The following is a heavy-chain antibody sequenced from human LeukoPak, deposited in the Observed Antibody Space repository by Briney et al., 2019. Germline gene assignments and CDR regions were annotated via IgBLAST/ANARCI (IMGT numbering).Heavy chain of an antibody. D-gene: IGHD1-26*01. Sequence: PGGSLRLSCAASGFSFSNAWMSWVRQAPGKGLEWVSYISSSSSTIYYADSVKGRFTISRDNAKNSLYLQMNSLRDEDTAVYYCATSSGSYFDSWGQGTLVTVPS. V-gene: IGHV3-48*02. CDR2: ISSSSSTI. J-gene: IGHJ4*02. CDR3: ATSSGSYFDS. CDR1: GFSFSNAW.